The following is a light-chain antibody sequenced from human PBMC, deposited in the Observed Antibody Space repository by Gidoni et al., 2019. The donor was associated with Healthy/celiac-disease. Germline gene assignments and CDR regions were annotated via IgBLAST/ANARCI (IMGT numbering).Light chain of an antibody. Sequence: ELVLTQSPATLSLSPGERATLSCRASQSVSSYLAWYQQNPGQAPRLLIYDASNRATGIPARFSGSGSGTDFTLTISGLEPEDFAVYYCQQRSNWPPLTFGGGTKVEIK. V-gene: IGKV3-11*01. CDR1: QSVSSY. CDR3: QQRSNWPPLT. J-gene: IGKJ4*01. CDR2: DAS.